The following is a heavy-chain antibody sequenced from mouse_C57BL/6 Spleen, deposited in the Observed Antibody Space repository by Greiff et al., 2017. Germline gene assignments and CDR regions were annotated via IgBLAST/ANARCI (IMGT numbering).Heavy chain of an antibody. CDR1: GYTFTSYW. D-gene: IGHD3-2*02. CDR2: IHPNSGST. Sequence: QVQLQQPGAELVKPGASVKLSCKASGYTFTSYWMHWVKQRPGQGLEWIGMIHPNSGSTNYNEKFKSKATLTVDKSSSTAYMQLSSLTSEDSAVYYCARGDSSGYRYFDVWGTGTTVTVSS. V-gene: IGHV1-64*01. CDR3: ARGDSSGYRYFDV. J-gene: IGHJ1*03.